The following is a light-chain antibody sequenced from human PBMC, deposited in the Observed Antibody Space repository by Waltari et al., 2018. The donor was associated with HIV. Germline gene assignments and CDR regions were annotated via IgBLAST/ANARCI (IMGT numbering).Light chain of an antibody. J-gene: IGKJ1*01. CDR3: QQYYTYPWT. Sequence: AIRMTQSPSSFSASTGDRVTISCRASQGVSSYLAWYQQKPGKAPKILIYGASTLQSGVPSRSSGSGSGTNFTLTISCLQSEDFATYFCQQYYTYPWTFGQGTKVEIK. V-gene: IGKV1-8*01. CDR1: QGVSSY. CDR2: GAS.